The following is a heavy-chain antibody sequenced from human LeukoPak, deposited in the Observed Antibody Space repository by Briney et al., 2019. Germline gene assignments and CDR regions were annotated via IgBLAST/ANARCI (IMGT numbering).Heavy chain of an antibody. D-gene: IGHD1-14*01. CDR2: IWYDGGTK. J-gene: IGHJ4*02. Sequence: GGSLRLSCVASGFTFRNYGMHWVRQAPGKGLEWVAIIWYDGGTKYYADSVKGRFTISRDNSKNTLYLQMDSLRAEDTAVYYCAKEAEDHRHDYWGQGALVIVSS. CDR3: AKEAEDHRHDY. V-gene: IGHV3-33*06. CDR1: GFTFRNYG.